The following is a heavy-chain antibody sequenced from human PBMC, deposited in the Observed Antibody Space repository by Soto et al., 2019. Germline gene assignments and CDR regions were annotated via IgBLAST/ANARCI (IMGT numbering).Heavy chain of an antibody. CDR3: AREGGAAPGARREWYLDL. V-gene: IGHV1-2*02. D-gene: IGHD6-25*01. CDR2: INPHTGDT. J-gene: IGHJ2*01. Sequence: ASVKVSCKTSGYTLTDYYMHWVRQAPGQGLEWMAWINPHTGDTGTAEKFQGRVTLTRDTSANTAFMDLTRLTSDDTAIYYCAREGGAAPGARREWYLDLWGRGSLVTVSS. CDR1: GYTLTDYY.